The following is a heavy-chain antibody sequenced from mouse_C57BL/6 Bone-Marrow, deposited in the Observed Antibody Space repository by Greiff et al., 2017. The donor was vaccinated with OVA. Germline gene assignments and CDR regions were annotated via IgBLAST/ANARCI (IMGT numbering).Heavy chain of an antibody. CDR1: CSPFPSSW. Sequence: QVQLQQPGAELVKPGASVKLSFPASCSPFPSSWLQWVKQRPGQGLEWIGEIDPSDSYTNYNQKFKGKATLTVDTSSSTAYMQLSSLTSEDSAVYYCARSYLGYWGQGTTLTVSS. J-gene: IGHJ2*01. CDR3: ARSYLGY. CDR2: IDPSDSYT. V-gene: IGHV1-50*01.